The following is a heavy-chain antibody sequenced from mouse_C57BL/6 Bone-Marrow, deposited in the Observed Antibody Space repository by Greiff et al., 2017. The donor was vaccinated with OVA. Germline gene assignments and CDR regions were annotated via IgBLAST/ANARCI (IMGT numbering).Heavy chain of an antibody. V-gene: IGHV5-9-1*02. J-gene: IGHJ2*01. Sequence: EVQGVESGEGLVKPGGSLKLSCAASGFTFSSYAMPWVRQTPEKRLEWVAYISSGGGYIYYADTVKGRFTISRDNARNTLYLQMSSLKSEDTAMYYGTRGGYCNCRPYYFDDWGQGTTLTVSS. CDR1: GFTFSSYA. D-gene: IGHD2-10*02. CDR2: ISSGGGYI. CDR3: TRGGYCNCRPYYFDD.